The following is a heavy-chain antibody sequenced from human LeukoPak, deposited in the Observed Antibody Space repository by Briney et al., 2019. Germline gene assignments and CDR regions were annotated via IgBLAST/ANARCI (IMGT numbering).Heavy chain of an antibody. J-gene: IGHJ5*02. D-gene: IGHD3-22*01. Sequence: SETLSLTCTVSGGSISSGDYCWSWIRQPPGKGLEWIGYTYYSGSTYYNPSLKSRATISVDTFKNQFSLKLTSVTAADTAVYYCARPYYYDSRIDPWGQGTLVTVSS. CDR3: ARPYYYDSRIDP. CDR1: GGSISSGDYC. CDR2: TYYSGST. V-gene: IGHV4-30-4*01.